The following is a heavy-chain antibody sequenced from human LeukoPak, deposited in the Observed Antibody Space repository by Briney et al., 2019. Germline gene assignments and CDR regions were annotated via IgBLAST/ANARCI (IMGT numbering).Heavy chain of an antibody. V-gene: IGHV3-23*01. CDR1: GFTCSSND. J-gene: IGHJ4*02. CDR2: IIGSGSST. D-gene: IGHD6-13*01. CDR3: AKDTELGSSPYFDY. Sequence: AGSLTLSCAASGFTCSSNDMNWVRQAPGKGLEWVSSIIGSGSSTYYAYSMKGRSTISRDNSKNILDLQMSNLRAEDTGVYYCAKDTELGSSPYFDYWGQGTLVTVSS.